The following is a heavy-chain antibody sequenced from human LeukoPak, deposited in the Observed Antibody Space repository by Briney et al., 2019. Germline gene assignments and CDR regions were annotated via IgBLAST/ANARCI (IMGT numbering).Heavy chain of an antibody. V-gene: IGHV1-2*02. CDR1: GYTFTGYY. CDR3: ARAQGSYYHYYMDV. CDR2: INPNSGGT. D-gene: IGHD1-26*01. J-gene: IGHJ6*03. Sequence: GASVKASCKASGYTFTGYYMHWVRQAPGQGLEWMGWINPNSGGTNHAQKFQGRVTMTRDMSTSTVNMELSSLISEDTAVYYCARAQGSYYHYYMDVWGKGTTVTVSS.